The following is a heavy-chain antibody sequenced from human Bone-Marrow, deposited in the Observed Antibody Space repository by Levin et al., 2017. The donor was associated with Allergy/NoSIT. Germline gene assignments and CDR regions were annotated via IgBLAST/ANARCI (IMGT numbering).Heavy chain of an antibody. D-gene: IGHD6-6*01. J-gene: IGHJ4*02. Sequence: PGGSLRLSCAASGFTFSSYGMHWVRQAPGKGLEWVALISYDGSNKYYADSVQGRFTISRDNSNNTLYLQMNSLGAEDTAVYHCAKGYGRSSTWGVGNYFDFWGQGTLVTVSS. V-gene: IGHV3-30*18. CDR1: GFTFSSYG. CDR2: ISYDGSNK. CDR3: AKGYGRSSTWGVGNYFDF.